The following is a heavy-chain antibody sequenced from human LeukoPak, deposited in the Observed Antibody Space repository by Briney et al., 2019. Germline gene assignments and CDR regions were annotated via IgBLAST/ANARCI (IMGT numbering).Heavy chain of an antibody. Sequence: GESLKISCKGSGYSLTSHWIGWVRQMPGKGLEWMGIIYPGDSDTRYSPSFQGQVTISAAKSISTAFLQWSSLKASDTAMYFCARGLGGGFWTGYPSCFDYWGQGTLVTVSS. CDR2: IYPGDSDT. CDR1: GYSLTSHW. V-gene: IGHV5-51*01. CDR3: ARGLGGGFWTGYPSCFDY. D-gene: IGHD3/OR15-3a*01. J-gene: IGHJ4*02.